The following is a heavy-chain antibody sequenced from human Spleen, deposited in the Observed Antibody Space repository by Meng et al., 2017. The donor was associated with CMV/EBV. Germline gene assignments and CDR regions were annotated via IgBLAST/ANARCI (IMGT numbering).Heavy chain of an antibody. V-gene: IGHV4-39*07. D-gene: IGHD5-18*01. CDR3: ARARRGYSYAYFVY. CDR2: IYYSGST. CDR1: GGSISSTSTY. Sequence: SETLSLTCTVSGGSISSTSTYWGWIRQPPGKGLEWIGNIYYSGSTYYNPSLKSRVAISLATSKNQFSLNLSSVTAPDTAVYYCARARRGYSYAYFVYWGQGTLVTVSS. J-gene: IGHJ4*02.